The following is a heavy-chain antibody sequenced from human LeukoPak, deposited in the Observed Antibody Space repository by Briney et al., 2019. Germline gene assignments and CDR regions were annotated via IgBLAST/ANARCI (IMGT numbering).Heavy chain of an antibody. CDR1: GYAFTSHG. V-gene: IGHV1-18*01. Sequence: ASVKVSCKPFGYAFTSHGFTWVRQAPGQGLGWMGWISTYDGKTDYAQNFQGRVTMTIDASTSTAYMEVRSLRSDDTAVYYCARVSGTWGYFYMDVWAKGSTVTVSS. J-gene: IGHJ6*03. CDR3: ARVSGTWGYFYMDV. CDR2: ISTYDGKT. D-gene: IGHD1-1*01.